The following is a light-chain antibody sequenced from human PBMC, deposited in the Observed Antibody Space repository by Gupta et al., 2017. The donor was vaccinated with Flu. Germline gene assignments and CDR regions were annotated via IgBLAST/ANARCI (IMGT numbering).Light chain of an antibody. CDR2: TAS. CDR1: QSVHNY. J-gene: IGKJ2*01. Sequence: EIVLTQSPATLSLSPGERAILSCRASQSVHNYLAWYQHTPGQAPRLLIYTASTRATGIPARFSGSGYGTDFTLTISSREPEDFAVYYCQQRSSWHSFGQGTKLEIK. V-gene: IGKV3-11*01. CDR3: QQRSSWHS.